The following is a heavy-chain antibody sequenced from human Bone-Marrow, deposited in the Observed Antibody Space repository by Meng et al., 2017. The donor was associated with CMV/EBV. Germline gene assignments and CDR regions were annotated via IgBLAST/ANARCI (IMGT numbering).Heavy chain of an antibody. V-gene: IGHV3-23*01. Sequence: GESLKISCVASEFTFRSYAMSWVRQAPGKGLEWVSSISGSGDSTYYTDSVKGRFTISRDNSKNTLYLQMNSLRAEDTAVFYCAKDHWACSGGSCYTGDCYSIDYWGRGALGTGSA. CDR2: ISGSGDST. CDR1: EFTFRSYA. D-gene: IGHD2-15*01. CDR3: AKDHWACSGGSCYTGDCYSIDY. J-gene: IGHJ4*01.